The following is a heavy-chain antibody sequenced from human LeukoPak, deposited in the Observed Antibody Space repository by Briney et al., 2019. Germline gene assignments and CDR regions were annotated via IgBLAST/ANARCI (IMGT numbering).Heavy chain of an antibody. CDR1: GYTFTSYH. V-gene: IGHV1-46*01. D-gene: IGHD6-13*01. CDR2: INPSGGST. J-gene: IGHJ4*02. CDR3: AQLAAAGTAHYYFDY. Sequence: GASVKVPCKASGYTFTSYHMHWVRQAPGQGLEIMGIINPSGGSTTYAQKFQGRVTMTRDTSTSTVYMELSSLRSEDTAVYYCAQLAAAGTAHYYFDYWGQGTLVTVSS.